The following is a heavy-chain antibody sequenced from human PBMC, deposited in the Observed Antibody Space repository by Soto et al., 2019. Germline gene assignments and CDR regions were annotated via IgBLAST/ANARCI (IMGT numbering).Heavy chain of an antibody. V-gene: IGHV3-73*01. J-gene: IGHJ4*02. CDR1: GFTFSGSS. CDR3: ASLIYDSSNFYDNDY. Sequence: GGSLRLSCAASGFTFSGSSMHWVRQASGKGLEWVARSRSKANNYATTYAASVKGRFTISRDESKNTTYLQMNSLKTEDTAIYYCASLIYDSSNFYDNDYWGQGTLVIVSS. D-gene: IGHD3-22*01. CDR2: SRSKANNYAT.